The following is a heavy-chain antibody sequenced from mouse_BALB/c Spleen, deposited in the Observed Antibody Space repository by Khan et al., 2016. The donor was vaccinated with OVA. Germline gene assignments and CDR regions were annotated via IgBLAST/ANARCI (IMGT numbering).Heavy chain of an antibody. J-gene: IGHJ3*01. Sequence: QVQLKQSGPGLVQPSQSLSITCTVSVFSLTTYGVHWVRQSPGKGLEWLGVIWSGGTTDYSEAFISRLSITKDNSKSQVFFKMNSLQANDTAIYYCARNYDYDEGLAYWGQGTLVTVSA. CDR3: ARNYDYDEGLAY. CDR2: IWSGGTT. V-gene: IGHV2-2*02. D-gene: IGHD2-4*01. CDR1: VFSLTTYG.